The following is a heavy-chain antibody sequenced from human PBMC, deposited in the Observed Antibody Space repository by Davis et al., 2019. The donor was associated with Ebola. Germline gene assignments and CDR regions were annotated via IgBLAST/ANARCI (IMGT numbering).Heavy chain of an antibody. CDR3: ARAYCSGDCYLNAEYFQR. V-gene: IGHV4-59*01. J-gene: IGHJ1*01. D-gene: IGHD2-21*02. CDR2: IYYSGST. Sequence: MPSETLSLTCTVSGGSISSYYWSWIRQPPGKGLEWIGYIYYSGSTNYNPSLKSRVTISVDTSKNQFSLKLSSVTAADTAVYYCARAYCSGDCYLNAEYFQRWGQGTLVTVSS. CDR1: GGSISSYY.